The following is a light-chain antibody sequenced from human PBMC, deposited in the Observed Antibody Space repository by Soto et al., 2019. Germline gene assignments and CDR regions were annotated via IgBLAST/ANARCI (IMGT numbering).Light chain of an antibody. J-gene: IGKJ1*01. CDR1: QSISSW. V-gene: IGKV1-5*03. CDR3: QQYNSYSRT. CDR2: KAS. Sequence: DIQMTQSPSTLSASVGDRVTITCRASQSISSWLAWYQQKPGKAPKLLIYKASSLESGVPSRFSGSGSGTEFPLTISILQPDDFATYYCQQYNSYSRTFGQVTKVEIK.